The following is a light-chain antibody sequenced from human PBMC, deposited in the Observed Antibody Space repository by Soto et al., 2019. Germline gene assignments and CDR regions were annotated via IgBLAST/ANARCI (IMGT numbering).Light chain of an antibody. Sequence: DIQMTQSPSSLSASVGDRVTITCRASQSISSYLNWYQQKPGKAPKLLIYAASSLQSVVPSRFSGSGSGTDFALTISSLQPEDFATCYYPQSYSTPRTFCQGTKLESK. CDR1: QSISSY. CDR3: PQSYSTPRT. J-gene: IGKJ2*02. V-gene: IGKV1-39*01. CDR2: AAS.